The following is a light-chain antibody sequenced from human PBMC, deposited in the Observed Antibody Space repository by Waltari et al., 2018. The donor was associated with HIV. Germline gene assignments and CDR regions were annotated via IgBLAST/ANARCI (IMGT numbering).Light chain of an antibody. CDR3: SSYTSSSTLVV. CDR1: SSDVGGYNY. Sequence: QSALTQPASVSGSPGQSITISCTGTSSDVGGYNYVSWYQQHPGKAPKLMIYEVSNRPSGGSNRSSGSKSGNTASLTISGLQAEDEADYYCSSYTSSSTLVVFGGGTKVTV. V-gene: IGLV2-14*01. CDR2: EVS. J-gene: IGLJ2*01.